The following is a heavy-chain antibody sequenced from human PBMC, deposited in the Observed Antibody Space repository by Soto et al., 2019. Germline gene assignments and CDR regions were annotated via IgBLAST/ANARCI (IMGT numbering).Heavy chain of an antibody. V-gene: IGHV3-21*01. CDR3: ARSVLFRGLNRAFDI. Sequence: GGSLRLSCSASGFTFSSFNMHWVRQAPGKGLEWVSSISGTTKYIYYGDSVKGRFTISRDNAENSMFLQMNSLRVEDTAVYYCARSVLFRGLNRAFDIWGQGTLVTVSS. CDR1: GFTFSSFN. J-gene: IGHJ3*02. D-gene: IGHD3-10*01. CDR2: ISGTTKYI.